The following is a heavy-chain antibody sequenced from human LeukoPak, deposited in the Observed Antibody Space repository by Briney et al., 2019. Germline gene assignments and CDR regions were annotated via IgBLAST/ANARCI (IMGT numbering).Heavy chain of an antibody. Sequence: GESLKISCKGSGYSFTSYWIGWARQMPGKGLEWMGIIYPGDSDTRYSPSFQGQVTISADKSISTAYLQWSSLKASDTAMYYCARQRDILTDQGAGMDVWGQGTTATVSS. CDR1: GYSFTSYW. J-gene: IGHJ6*02. V-gene: IGHV5-51*01. D-gene: IGHD3-9*01. CDR3: ARQRDILTDQGAGMDV. CDR2: IYPGDSDT.